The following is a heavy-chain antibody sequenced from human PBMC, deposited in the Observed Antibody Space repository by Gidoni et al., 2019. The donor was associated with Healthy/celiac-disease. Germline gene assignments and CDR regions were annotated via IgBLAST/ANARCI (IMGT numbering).Heavy chain of an antibody. V-gene: IGHV5-51*01. J-gene: IGHJ4*02. CDR3: ARQGYSGYDHAIVLDY. CDR2: ISPGDSDT. CDR1: GYSFTSYW. D-gene: IGHD5-12*01. Sequence: VQLVQSGAEVKKPGESLKISCKGSGYSFTSYWLGWVRQMPGKGLEWMGIISPGDSDTRYSPSFQGQVTISADKSISTAYLQWSSLKASDTAMYYCARQGYSGYDHAIVLDYWGQGTLVTVSS.